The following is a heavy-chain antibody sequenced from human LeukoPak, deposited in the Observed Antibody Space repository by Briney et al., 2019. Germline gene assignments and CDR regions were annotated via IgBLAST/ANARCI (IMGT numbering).Heavy chain of an antibody. CDR2: IKSDGSST. Sequence: GGSLRLSCVASGFTFSSYWMHWVRQAPGKGLVWVSRIKSDGSSTSNADSVKGRFIISRDNAKSTPYLQMNSLRAEDTAVYYCARDLNYGDYIGRYYYGMVVWGQGTTVTVSS. J-gene: IGHJ6*02. CDR3: ARDLNYGDYIGRYYYGMVV. D-gene: IGHD4-17*01. CDR1: GFTFSSYW. V-gene: IGHV3-74*01.